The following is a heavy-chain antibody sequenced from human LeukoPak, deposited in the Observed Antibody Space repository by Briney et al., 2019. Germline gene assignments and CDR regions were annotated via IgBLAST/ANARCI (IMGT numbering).Heavy chain of an antibody. CDR1: GGSISSSSYY. CDR2: IYYSGST. CDR3: AREVGGAVDYYFDY. Sequence: SETLSLTCTVSGGSISSSSYYWGWIRQPPGKGLEWIGSIYYSGSTYYNPSLKSRVTISVDTSKNQFSLKLSSVTAADTAVYYCAREVGGAVDYYFDYWGQGTLVTVSS. D-gene: IGHD6-19*01. V-gene: IGHV4-39*07. J-gene: IGHJ4*02.